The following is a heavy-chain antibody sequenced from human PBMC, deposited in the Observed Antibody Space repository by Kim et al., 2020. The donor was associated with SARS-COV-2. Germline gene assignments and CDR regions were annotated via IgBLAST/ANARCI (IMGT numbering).Heavy chain of an antibody. V-gene: IGHV5-10-1*01. D-gene: IGHD3-10*01. CDR1: GYSFTSYW. J-gene: IGHJ5*02. Sequence: GESLKISCKGSGYSFTSYWISWVRQMPGKGLEWMGRIDPSDSYTNYSPSFQGHVTISADKSISTAYLQWSSLKASDTAMYYCGRVITMVRGVIIDGWFDPWGQGALVTVSS. CDR2: IDPSDSYT. CDR3: GRVITMVRGVIIDGWFDP.